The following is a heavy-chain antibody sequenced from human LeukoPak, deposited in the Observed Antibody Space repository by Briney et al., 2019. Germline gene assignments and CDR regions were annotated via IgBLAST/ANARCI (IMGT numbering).Heavy chain of an antibody. Sequence: PGGSLRLSCAASGFTFGSYAISWVRQASGKGLEWVSAISSSGDTTLYVDSVKGRFAISRDNSKNTLYLQMSGLRPEDTAIYYCAKGDYGDYKLIDYWGQGTLVTVSS. J-gene: IGHJ4*02. CDR1: GFTFGSYA. CDR3: AKGDYGDYKLIDY. CDR2: ISSSGDTT. D-gene: IGHD4-17*01. V-gene: IGHV3-23*01.